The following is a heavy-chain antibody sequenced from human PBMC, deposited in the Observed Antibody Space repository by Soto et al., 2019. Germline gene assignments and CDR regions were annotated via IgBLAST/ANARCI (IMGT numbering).Heavy chain of an antibody. CDR2: IYWDDDK. V-gene: IGHV2-5*02. CDR1: GVSLTTSGVG. Sequence: QITLRESGPTLVQPTQTLTLTCTLSGVSLTTSGVGVGWIRQPPGKALEWLALIYWDDDKRFSPSLKSRLAITRDTSKNQVVMTMTDMAPVDTAIYYCAHRQRTVVVSAPFDLWGQGSQVTVSS. J-gene: IGHJ4*02. CDR3: AHRQRTVVVSAPFDL. D-gene: IGHD2-15*01.